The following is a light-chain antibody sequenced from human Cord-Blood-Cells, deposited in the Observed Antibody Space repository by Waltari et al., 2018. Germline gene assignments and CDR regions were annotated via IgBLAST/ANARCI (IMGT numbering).Light chain of an antibody. CDR1: SSDVGSYHL. J-gene: IGLJ3*02. Sequence: QSALTQPASVSGSPGQSTTISCTGTSSDVGSYHLVSWYQQHPGKAPKLMTYEGSKRPSGGSNRFSGSKSGNTSSLTISGLQAWDEADYYCCSYACSSTVFGGGTKLTVL. CDR2: EGS. CDR3: CSYACSSTV. V-gene: IGLV2-23*01.